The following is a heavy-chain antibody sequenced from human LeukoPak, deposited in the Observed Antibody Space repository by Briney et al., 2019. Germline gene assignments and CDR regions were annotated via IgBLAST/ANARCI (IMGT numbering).Heavy chain of an antibody. J-gene: IGHJ4*02. CDR1: GLTFSSYW. Sequence: GGSLRLSCAASGLTFSSYWMLWVRQTPGKGLVWVSRLHTDGSATFYADSVKGRFTVSRDNPKSTLYLQMNSLTPEDTAIYYCAREGHYDSRGPDYWGQGTLVTVSS. V-gene: IGHV3-74*01. CDR2: LHTDGSAT. CDR3: AREGHYDSRGPDY. D-gene: IGHD3-22*01.